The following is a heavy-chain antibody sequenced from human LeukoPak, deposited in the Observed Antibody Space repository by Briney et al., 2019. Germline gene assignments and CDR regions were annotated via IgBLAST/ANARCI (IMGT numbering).Heavy chain of an antibody. D-gene: IGHD2-2*02. CDR2: VYYSGST. J-gene: IGHJ3*02. Sequence: SETQSLTCTVSGGSISSYYWTWIRQPPGKGLEWIGYVYYSGSTDYNPSLKSRVTISVDTSNKQFSLNLSSVTAADTAVYYCARRCSGPTCYTDAYDIWGQGTMVTVSS. CDR1: GGSISSYY. V-gene: IGHV4-59*08. CDR3: ARRCSGPTCYTDAYDI.